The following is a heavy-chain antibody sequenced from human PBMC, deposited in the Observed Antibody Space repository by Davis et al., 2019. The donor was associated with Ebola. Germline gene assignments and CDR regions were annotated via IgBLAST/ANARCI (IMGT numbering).Heavy chain of an antibody. CDR2: IRSKANSYAT. CDR1: GCTFSGSA. Sequence: GESLKISCAASGCTFSGSAMHWVRQASGKGLEWVGRIRSKANSYATAYAASVKGRFTISRDDSKNTAYLQMNSLKTEDTAVYYCTSTVGGNSDYWGQGTLVTVSS. V-gene: IGHV3-73*01. J-gene: IGHJ4*02. D-gene: IGHD4-23*01. CDR3: TSTVGGNSDY.